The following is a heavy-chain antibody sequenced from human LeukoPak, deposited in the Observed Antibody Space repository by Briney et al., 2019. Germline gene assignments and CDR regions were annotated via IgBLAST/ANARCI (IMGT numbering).Heavy chain of an antibody. CDR1: GFTFTNHW. D-gene: IGHD1-26*01. J-gene: IGHJ4*02. CDR2: ISGSGGST. CDR3: AKREGRYGIVGATMKPIDY. V-gene: IGHV3-23*01. Sequence: PGGSLRLSCAASGFTFTNHWMSWVRQAPGKGLEWVSAISGSGGSTYYADSVKGRFTISRDNSKNTLYLQMNSLRAEDTAVYYCAKREGRYGIVGATMKPIDYWGQGTLVTVSS.